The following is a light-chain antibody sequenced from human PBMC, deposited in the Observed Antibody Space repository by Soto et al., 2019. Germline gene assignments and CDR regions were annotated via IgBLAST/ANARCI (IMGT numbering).Light chain of an antibody. Sequence: NGVNHCARTLSLYKGERATLSCRAGQSVSSDLAWYEQKPGQAPRLLIYGASNRATGIPARFSGSGSGTDFTLTISSREPEDFAVYYCQQRSNRPPITFGQGTRLEIK. J-gene: IGKJ5*01. CDR1: QSVSSD. CDR3: QQRSNRPPIT. V-gene: IGKV3-11*01. CDR2: GAS.